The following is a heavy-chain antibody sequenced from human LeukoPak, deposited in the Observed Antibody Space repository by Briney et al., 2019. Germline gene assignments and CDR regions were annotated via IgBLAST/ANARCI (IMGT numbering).Heavy chain of an antibody. D-gene: IGHD5-12*01. J-gene: IGHJ4*02. V-gene: IGHV3-21*01. CDR1: GFTFSSYS. Sequence: GGSLRLSCAASGFTFSSYSMNWVRQAPGKGLEWVSSISSSSSYIYYADSVKGRFTISRGNAKNSLYLQMNSLRAEDTAVYYCARDLSARYSGYDWEFDYWGQGTLVTVSS. CDR3: ARDLSARYSGYDWEFDY. CDR2: ISSSSSYI.